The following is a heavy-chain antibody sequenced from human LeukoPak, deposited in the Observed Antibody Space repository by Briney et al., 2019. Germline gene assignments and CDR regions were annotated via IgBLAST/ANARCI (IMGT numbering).Heavy chain of an antibody. D-gene: IGHD3-10*01. J-gene: IGHJ4*02. Sequence: GGSLRLSCAASGFTFSSYGMHWVRQAPGKGLEWEAVISYDGSNKYYADSVKGRFTISRDNSKNTLYLQMNSLRAEDTAVYYCAKDLDSYGSGSYRPDYWGQGTLVTVSS. CDR3: AKDLDSYGSGSYRPDY. CDR2: ISYDGSNK. V-gene: IGHV3-30*18. CDR1: GFTFSSYG.